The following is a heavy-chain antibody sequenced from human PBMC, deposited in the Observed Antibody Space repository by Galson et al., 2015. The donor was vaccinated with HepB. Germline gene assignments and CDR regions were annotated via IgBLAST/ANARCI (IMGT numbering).Heavy chain of an antibody. Sequence: SVKVSCKASGGTFSSYAISWVRQAPGQGLEWMGGIIPIFGTANYAQKFQGRVTITADESTSTAYMELSSLRSEDTAVYYCASGNQLLLPNYFDYWGQGTLVTVSS. J-gene: IGHJ4*02. D-gene: IGHD2-15*01. CDR3: ASGNQLLLPNYFDY. CDR1: GGTFSSYA. CDR2: IIPIFGTA. V-gene: IGHV1-69*13.